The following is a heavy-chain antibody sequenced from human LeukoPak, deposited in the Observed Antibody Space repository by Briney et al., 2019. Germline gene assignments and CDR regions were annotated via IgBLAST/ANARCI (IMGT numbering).Heavy chain of an antibody. CDR1: GYTFTSYA. V-gene: IGHV1-3*01. CDR3: ARSSSSWINYFDY. CDR2: INAGNGNT. Sequence: ASVTVSCKASGYTFTSYAMHWVRQAPGQRLEWMGWINAGNGNTKYSQKFQGRVTITRDTSASTAYMELSSLRSEDTAVYYCARSSSSWINYFDYWGQGTLVTVSS. J-gene: IGHJ4*02. D-gene: IGHD6-13*01.